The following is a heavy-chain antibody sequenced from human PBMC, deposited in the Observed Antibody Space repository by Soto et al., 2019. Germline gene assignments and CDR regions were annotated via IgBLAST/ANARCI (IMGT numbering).Heavy chain of an antibody. Sequence: EVQLLESGGGLVQPGGSLRLSCAASGFTFSSYAMSWVRQAPGKGLEWVSAISGSGGSTYYADSVKGRFTISRDNSKNTVYLQMNSLRAEDTAVYYCAKVVGLGYCSGGSCYLGAFDIWGQGTMVTVSS. J-gene: IGHJ3*02. V-gene: IGHV3-23*01. CDR1: GFTFSSYA. D-gene: IGHD2-15*01. CDR3: AKVVGLGYCSGGSCYLGAFDI. CDR2: ISGSGGST.